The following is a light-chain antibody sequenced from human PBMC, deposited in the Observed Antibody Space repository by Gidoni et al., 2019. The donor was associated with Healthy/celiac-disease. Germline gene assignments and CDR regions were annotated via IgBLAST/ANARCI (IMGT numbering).Light chain of an antibody. CDR2: YYS. Sequence: SYVLTQPPSVSVAPGKTARITWWGNNIGSKSVHWYQQQPGQAPVLVIYYYSDRPSGIPELVSGSNSGNTATLTISRVEAGDEADYYCQVWDSSSDRGVFGTGTKVTVL. CDR1: NIGSKS. V-gene: IGLV3-21*04. CDR3: QVWDSSSDRGV. J-gene: IGLJ1*01.